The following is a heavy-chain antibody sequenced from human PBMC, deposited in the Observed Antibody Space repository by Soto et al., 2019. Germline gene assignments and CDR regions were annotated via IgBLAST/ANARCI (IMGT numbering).Heavy chain of an antibody. D-gene: IGHD5-12*01. CDR2: IFYTGST. CDR1: GGTINSGDYF. J-gene: IGHJ4*02. CDR3: ARVKATLYRHYYFDY. V-gene: IGHV4-30-4*01. Sequence: SETLSLTCSVSGGTINSGDYFWSWIRQPPGKGLEWIGSIFYTGSTYYSPSLKSRASMSMDTSKNLFSPRLRSLTAADTAVYFCARVKATLYRHYYFDYWGQGNPVTVS.